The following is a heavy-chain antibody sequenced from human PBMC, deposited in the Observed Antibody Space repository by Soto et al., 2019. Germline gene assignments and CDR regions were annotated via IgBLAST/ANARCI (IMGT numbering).Heavy chain of an antibody. D-gene: IGHD3-3*01. Sequence: SETLSLTCAVSGGSISSSNWWSWVRQPPGKGLEWIGEIYHSGSTNYNPSLKSRVTISVDKSKNQFSLKLSSGTAADTAVYYCAINSITIFGVVIHFDYWDQGTLVTVSS. V-gene: IGHV4-4*02. CDR2: IYHSGST. CDR3: AINSITIFGVVIHFDY. CDR1: GGSISSSNW. J-gene: IGHJ4*02.